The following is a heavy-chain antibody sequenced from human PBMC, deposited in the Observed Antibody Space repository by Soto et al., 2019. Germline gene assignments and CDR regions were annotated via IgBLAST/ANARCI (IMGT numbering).Heavy chain of an antibody. V-gene: IGHV1-69*01. CDR1: GGTFSRYA. D-gene: IGHD6-13*01. Sequence: QVQLVQSGAEVKKPGSSVKVSCKASGGTFSRYAISWVRQAPGQGLEWMGGIIPIFGTANYAQKFQGRVTIAADESTSTAYMALSSLRYEDTAVYYCARSIYSSRSFRNYYYYGMDVWGQGTTVTVSS. CDR2: IIPIFGTA. J-gene: IGHJ6*02. CDR3: ARSIYSSRSFRNYYYYGMDV.